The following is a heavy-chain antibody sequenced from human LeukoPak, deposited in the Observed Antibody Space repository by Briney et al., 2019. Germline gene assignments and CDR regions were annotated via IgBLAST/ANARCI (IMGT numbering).Heavy chain of an antibody. D-gene: IGHD3-9*01. CDR2: ISSSSSYI. CDR3: ARAPRTLRYFDWSPPNWFDP. Sequence: PGVSLRLSCAASGFTFSSYSMNWVRQAPGKGLEWVSSISSSSSYIYYADSVKGRFTISRDNAKNSLYLQMNSLRAEDTAVYYCARAPRTLRYFDWSPPNWFDPWGQGTLVTVSS. V-gene: IGHV3-21*01. CDR1: GFTFSSYS. J-gene: IGHJ5*02.